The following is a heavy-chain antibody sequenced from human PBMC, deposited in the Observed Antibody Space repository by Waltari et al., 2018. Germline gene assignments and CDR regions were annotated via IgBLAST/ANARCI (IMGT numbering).Heavy chain of an antibody. Sequence: QVQLQESGPGLVKPSETLSLTCAVSGYSISSGYYWGWIRQPPGKGLEWIGSIYHSGSTYYNPSLKSRVTISVDTSKNQFSLKLSSVTAADTAVYYCARHVIWEDRRNPFDYWGQGTLVTVSS. CDR1: GYSISSGYY. CDR2: IYHSGST. V-gene: IGHV4-38-2*01. D-gene: IGHD1-26*01. J-gene: IGHJ4*02. CDR3: ARHVIWEDRRNPFDY.